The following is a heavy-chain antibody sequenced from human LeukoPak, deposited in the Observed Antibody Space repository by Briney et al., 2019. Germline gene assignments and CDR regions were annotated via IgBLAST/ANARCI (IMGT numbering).Heavy chain of an antibody. V-gene: IGHV3-21*01. Sequence: GGSLRPSCAASGFTFSNFNMNWVRQAPGKGLEWVSCISSSGYSIYYADSVKSRFTISRDNAKNSPYLQMNSLRAEDTAVYYCARSELGYNYHYMDVWGKGTTVTISS. D-gene: IGHD3-10*01. J-gene: IGHJ6*03. CDR2: ISSSGYSI. CDR3: ARSELGYNYHYMDV. CDR1: GFTFSNFN.